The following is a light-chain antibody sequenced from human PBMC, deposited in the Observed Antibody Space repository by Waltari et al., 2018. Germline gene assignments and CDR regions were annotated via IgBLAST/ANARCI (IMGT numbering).Light chain of an antibody. J-gene: IGKJ2*01. CDR1: QSVSSSY. V-gene: IGKV3-20*01. CDR3: QQYGRSWNT. CDR2: GAS. Sequence: IFFTHSPGTLSLSPGERATLSCRASQSVSSSYLAWYQQKPGQAPRLLIHGASSRATGIPDRFSGSGSGTDFTLTISRLEPEDFAVYYCQQYGRSWNTFGQGTKLEIK.